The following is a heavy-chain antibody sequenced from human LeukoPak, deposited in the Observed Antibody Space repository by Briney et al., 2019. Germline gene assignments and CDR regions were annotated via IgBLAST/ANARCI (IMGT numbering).Heavy chain of an antibody. CDR2: TYYRSKWYH. Sequence: SQTLSLTCDISGDSVLNTTTAWNWIRQSPSRGLEWLGRTYYRSKWYHDYAVSVRSRITINGDTSKNQFSLHLNSVTPEDTAIYFCARDLDYWGQGTLVTVSS. V-gene: IGHV6-1*01. J-gene: IGHJ4*02. CDR3: ARDLDY. CDR1: GDSVLNTTTA.